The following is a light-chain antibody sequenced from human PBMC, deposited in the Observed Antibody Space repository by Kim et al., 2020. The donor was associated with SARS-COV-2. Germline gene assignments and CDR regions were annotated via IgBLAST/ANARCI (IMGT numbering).Light chain of an antibody. Sequence: AAVGDRVTISCRSSQDIRNDLGWYQQNPGRAPKRLIYGASRLQSGVPSRFSGSGSGTEFTLTIGSLQPEDFATYFCLQHNTYPITFGQGTRLEIK. J-gene: IGKJ5*01. CDR2: GAS. V-gene: IGKV1-17*01. CDR1: QDIRND. CDR3: LQHNTYPIT.